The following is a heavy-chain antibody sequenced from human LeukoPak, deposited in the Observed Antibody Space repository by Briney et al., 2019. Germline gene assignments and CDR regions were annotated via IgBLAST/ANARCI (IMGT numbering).Heavy chain of an antibody. CDR2: INGDGSSR. J-gene: IGHJ4*02. CDR1: GFTFSNYW. Sequence: PGGSLRLSCAASGFTFSNYWMHWVRQAPGKGLVWVSRINGDGSSRNYADSVKDRFTISRDNAKNTVYLQMNSLRAEDTAVYYCASASSHRIAAGGDYWGQGTLVTVSS. D-gene: IGHD6-13*01. V-gene: IGHV3-74*01. CDR3: ASASSHRIAAGGDY.